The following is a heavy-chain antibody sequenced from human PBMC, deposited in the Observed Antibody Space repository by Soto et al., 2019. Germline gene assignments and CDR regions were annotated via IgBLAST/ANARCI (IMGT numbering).Heavy chain of an antibody. J-gene: IGHJ4*02. D-gene: IGHD5-12*01. CDR3: AKDKRPRGGYDSCFDY. V-gene: IGHV3-23*01. Sequence: PGGSLRLSCAASGFTFSSYAMIWVRQAPGKGLEWVSAISGSGGSTYYADSVKGRFTISRDNSKNTLYLQMNSLRAEDTAVYYCAKDKRPRGGYDSCFDYWGQGTLVTVSS. CDR1: GFTFSSYA. CDR2: ISGSGGST.